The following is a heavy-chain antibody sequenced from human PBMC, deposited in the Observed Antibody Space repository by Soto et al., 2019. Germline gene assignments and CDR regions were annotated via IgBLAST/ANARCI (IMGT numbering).Heavy chain of an antibody. CDR2: IIPILGIA. Sequence: QVQLVQSGAEVKKPGSSVKVSCKASGGTFSSYTISWVRQAPGQGLEWMGRIIPILGIANYAQKLQGRVTITADKSTSTAYMELSSPRSEDTAVYYCAREHYDSSDSPWGQGTMVTVSS. V-gene: IGHV1-69*08. D-gene: IGHD3-22*01. J-gene: IGHJ3*01. CDR3: AREHYDSSDSP. CDR1: GGTFSSYT.